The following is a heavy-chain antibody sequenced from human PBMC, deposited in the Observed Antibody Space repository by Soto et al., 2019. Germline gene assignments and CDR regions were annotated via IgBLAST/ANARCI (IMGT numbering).Heavy chain of an antibody. D-gene: IGHD4-17*01. Sequence: LRLSCAASGFTFSDYYMTWIRQAPGKGLEWVSFISSSGSSISYADSVKGRFTISRDNARKSLFLLLSSLRVEDTAIYYCARKRYGDSAFDYWGQGALVTVSS. CDR2: ISSSGSSI. J-gene: IGHJ4*02. CDR3: ARKRYGDSAFDY. V-gene: IGHV3-11*01. CDR1: GFTFSDYY.